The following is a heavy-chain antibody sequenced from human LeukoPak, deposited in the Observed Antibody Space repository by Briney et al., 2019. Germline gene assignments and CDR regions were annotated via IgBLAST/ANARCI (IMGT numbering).Heavy chain of an antibody. CDR2: ISTTSSTI. Sequence: GGSLRLSCAASGFTFSSYEMNWVRQAPGKGLEWVSYISTTSSTIFYADSVKGRFTISRDNAKNSVYLQMNSLRVEDTAVYYCAKDRTYYYGSGSYTDFDYWGQGTLVTVSS. V-gene: IGHV3-48*01. CDR3: AKDRTYYYGSGSYTDFDY. CDR1: GFTFSSYE. D-gene: IGHD3-10*01. J-gene: IGHJ4*02.